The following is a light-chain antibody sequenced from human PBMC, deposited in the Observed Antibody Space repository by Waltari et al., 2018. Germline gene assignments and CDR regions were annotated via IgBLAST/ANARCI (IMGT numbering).Light chain of an antibody. CDR3: QVWDSSSDHVV. V-gene: IGLV3-21*02. CDR2: DDS. Sequence: SYVLTQPPSVSVAPGQTARITRGGINIGRKGVHWYQQKPGPAPVLVVYDDSDRPSGIPERFSGSNSGNPATLTISRVAAGDEADYYCQVWDSSSDHVVFGGGTKLTVL. CDR1: NIGRKG. J-gene: IGLJ2*01.